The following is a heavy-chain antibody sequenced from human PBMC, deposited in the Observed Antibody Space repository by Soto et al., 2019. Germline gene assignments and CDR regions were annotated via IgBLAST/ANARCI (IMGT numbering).Heavy chain of an antibody. CDR1: GFTFDKVW. J-gene: IGHJ4*02. Sequence: EVQLVESGGGLVKPGGSLRLSCAVSGFTFDKVWMNWVRQAPGKGLEWVGRIKSKTDGGTTDYAAPVKGRFTISRDDSKNMLYLQMNSLKTEDTGMYFCTTCRDDLLYWGQGTLVTVSS. CDR3: TTCRDDLLY. D-gene: IGHD1-26*01. CDR2: IKSKTDGGTT. V-gene: IGHV3-15*07.